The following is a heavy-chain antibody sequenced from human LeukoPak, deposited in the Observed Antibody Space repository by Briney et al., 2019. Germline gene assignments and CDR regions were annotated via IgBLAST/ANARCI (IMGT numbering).Heavy chain of an antibody. D-gene: IGHD3-22*01. V-gene: IGHV3-21*01. CDR1: GFTFSSYS. CDR2: ISSSSYI. J-gene: IGHJ5*02. Sequence: PGGSLRLSCAASGFTFSSYSMNWVRQAPGKGLEWVSSISSSSYIYYADSVKGRSTISRDNAKNSLYLQMNSLRAEDTAVYYCARDPDSSGSLSWFDPWGQGTLVTVSS. CDR3: ARDPDSSGSLSWFDP.